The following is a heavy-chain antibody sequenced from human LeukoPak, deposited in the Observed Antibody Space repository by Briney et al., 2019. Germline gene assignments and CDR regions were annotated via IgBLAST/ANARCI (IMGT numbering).Heavy chain of an antibody. CDR3: TRVREQEPTYDY. Sequence: GGSLRLSCAASGFTFSPYWMHWVRQVLGKGLVWIARIYCDGRIRTFADPRKSRFTISRDNTKHALYLQMNSLRADDTAVYYCTRVREQEPTYDYWGQGALVTVSS. J-gene: IGHJ4*02. D-gene: IGHD6-13*01. CDR1: GFTFSPYW. V-gene: IGHV3-74*01. CDR2: IYCDGRIR.